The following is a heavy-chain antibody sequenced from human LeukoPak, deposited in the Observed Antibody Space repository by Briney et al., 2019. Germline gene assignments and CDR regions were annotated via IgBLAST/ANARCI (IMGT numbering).Heavy chain of an antibody. V-gene: IGHV1-18*01. CDR3: AREYSGYDERLFDY. CDR1: GYTFTSYG. D-gene: IGHD5-12*01. J-gene: IGHJ4*02. CDR2: ISAYNGNT. Sequence: GASVKVSCMASGYTFTSYGISWVRQAPGQGLEWMGWISAYNGNTNYAQKLQGRVTMTTDTSTSTAYMELRSLRSDDTAVYYCAREYSGYDERLFDYWGQGTLVTVSS.